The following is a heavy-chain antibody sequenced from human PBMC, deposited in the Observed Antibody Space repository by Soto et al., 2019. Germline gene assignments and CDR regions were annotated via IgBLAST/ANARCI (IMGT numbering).Heavy chain of an antibody. J-gene: IGHJ1*01. V-gene: IGHV3-30*18. CDR3: AKDLFMAPDVTAINAY. CDR2: ISYDGSIT. D-gene: IGHD2-2*01. Sequence: GGSLRLSCAASGFTFSTYGMHWVRQAPGKGLEWVAVISYDGSITHYADSLKGRFTISRDNSKNTLFLQIYSLSAEDTAVYYCAKDLFMAPDVTAINAYWGQGTLVTVSS. CDR1: GFTFSTYG.